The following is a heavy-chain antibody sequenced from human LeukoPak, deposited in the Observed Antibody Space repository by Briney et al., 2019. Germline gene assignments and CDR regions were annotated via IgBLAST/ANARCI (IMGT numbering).Heavy chain of an antibody. CDR2: INHSGST. CDR3: ARRGAAGTNWFDP. V-gene: IGHV4-34*01. J-gene: IGHJ5*02. D-gene: IGHD6-13*01. Sequence: SETLSLTCAVYGGSFSGYYWSWIRQPPRKGLEWIGEINHSGSTNYNPSLKSRVTISLDTSKNQFSLKLSSVTAADTAVYYCARRGAAGTNWFDPWGQGTLVTVSS. CDR1: GGSFSGYY.